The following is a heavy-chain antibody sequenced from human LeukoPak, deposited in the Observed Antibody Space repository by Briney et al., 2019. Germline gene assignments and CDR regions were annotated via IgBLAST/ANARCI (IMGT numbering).Heavy chain of an antibody. CDR1: GGSISSGGYY. CDR2: IYHSGST. Sequence: QPSETLSLTCTVSGGSISSGGYYWSWIRQPPGKGLEWIGYIYHSGSTYYNPSLKSRVTISVDRSKNQFSLKLSSVTAADTAVYYCARSEVGATTDYFDYWGQGTLVTVSS. V-gene: IGHV4-30-2*01. D-gene: IGHD1-26*01. J-gene: IGHJ4*02. CDR3: ARSEVGATTDYFDY.